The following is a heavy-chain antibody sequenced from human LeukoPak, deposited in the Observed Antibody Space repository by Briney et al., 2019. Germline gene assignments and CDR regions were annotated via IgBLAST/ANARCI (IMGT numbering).Heavy chain of an antibody. J-gene: IGHJ4*02. CDR2: ISGSGGST. V-gene: IGHV3-23*01. D-gene: IGHD3-16*02. Sequence: PGGALRLSCAASGFTFSSYGMSWVRQAPGKGLEWVSAISGSGGSTYYADSVKGRFTISIDNSKNTLYLQMNSLRAEDTAVYYCAKHVPYVWGSYRYDYFDYWGQGTLVTVSS. CDR3: AKHVPYVWGSYRYDYFDY. CDR1: GFTFSSYG.